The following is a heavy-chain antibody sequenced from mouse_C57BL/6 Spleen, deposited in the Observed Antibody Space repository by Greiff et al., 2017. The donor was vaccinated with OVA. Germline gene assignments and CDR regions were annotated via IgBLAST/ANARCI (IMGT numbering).Heavy chain of an antibody. D-gene: IGHD1-1*01. J-gene: IGHJ3*01. CDR1: GFNIKNTY. CDR3: ARGWTYGSSSPWFAY. V-gene: IGHV14-3*01. CDR2: IDPANGNT. Sequence: VQLKESVAELVRPGASVKLSCTASGFNIKNTYMHWVKQRPEQGLEWIGRIDPANGNTKYAPKFQGKATITADTSSNTAYLQLSSLTSEDTAIYYCARGWTYGSSSPWFAYWGQGTLVTVSA.